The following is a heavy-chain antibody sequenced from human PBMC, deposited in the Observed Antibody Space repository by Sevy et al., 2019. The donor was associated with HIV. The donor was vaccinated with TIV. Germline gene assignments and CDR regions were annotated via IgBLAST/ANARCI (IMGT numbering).Heavy chain of an antibody. V-gene: IGHV4-34*01. CDR2: INHSGST. J-gene: IGHJ6*02. CDR1: GGSFSGYY. CDR3: ARRFRIVVVPAAALGYYGMDV. Sequence: SETLSLTCAVYGGSFSGYYWSWIRQPPGKGLEWIGEINHSGSTNYNPSLKSRVTISVDTSKNQFSLKLSSVTAADTALYYCARRFRIVVVPAAALGYYGMDVWGQGTTVTVSS. D-gene: IGHD2-2*01.